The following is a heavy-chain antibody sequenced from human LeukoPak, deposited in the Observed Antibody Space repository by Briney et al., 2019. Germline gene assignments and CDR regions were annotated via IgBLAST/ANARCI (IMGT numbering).Heavy chain of an antibody. J-gene: IGHJ6*03. D-gene: IGHD3-3*01. V-gene: IGHV1-69*01. CDR1: GGTFKNYA. CDR3: ARERGGGGFGVVIKRSYYYMDV. Sequence: SVKVSCKASGGTFKNYAISWVRQAPGQGLEWMGGILPIFGTTNYAQKFQARVTITADESTSTAYMEMSSLRSEDTAVYYCARERGGGGFGVVIKRSYYYMDVWGKGTTVTVSS. CDR2: ILPIFGTT.